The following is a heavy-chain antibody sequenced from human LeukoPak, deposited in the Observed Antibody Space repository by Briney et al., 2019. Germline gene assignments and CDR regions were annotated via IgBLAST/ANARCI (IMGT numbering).Heavy chain of an antibody. CDR1: GYTFTSYD. V-gene: IGHV1-18*01. CDR3: ARGGHSRGYCSSTSCYNYYYYYMDI. Sequence: ASVKVSCKASGYTFTSYDISWVRQAPGQGLEWMGWISAYNGNTNYAQKLQGRVTMTTDTSTSTAYMELRSLRSDDTAVYYCARGGHSRGYCSSTSCYNYYYYYMDIWGKGTTVTVSS. J-gene: IGHJ6*03. CDR2: ISAYNGNT. D-gene: IGHD2-2*01.